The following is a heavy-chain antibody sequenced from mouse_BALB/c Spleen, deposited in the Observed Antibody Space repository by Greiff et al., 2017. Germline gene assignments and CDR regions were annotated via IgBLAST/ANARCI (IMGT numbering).Heavy chain of an antibody. Sequence: VQLQQSGAELVRPGASVTLSCKASGYTFTDYEMHWVKQTPVHGLEWIGAIDPETGGTAYNQKFKGKATLTADKSSSTAYMELRSLTSEDSAVYYCTRPRGYFDYWGQGTTLTVSS. CDR1: GYTFTDYE. V-gene: IGHV1-15*01. CDR2: IDPETGGT. CDR3: TRPRGYFDY. J-gene: IGHJ2*01.